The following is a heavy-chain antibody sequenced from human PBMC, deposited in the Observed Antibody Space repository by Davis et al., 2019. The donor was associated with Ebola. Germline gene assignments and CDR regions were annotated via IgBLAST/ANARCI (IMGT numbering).Heavy chain of an antibody. Sequence: ASVTVSCKASSYTFTSYGISWVRQAPGQGLEWMGWISAYNGNTNYAQKLQGRVTMTTDTSRSTAYMELRGLRSDDTAVYYCAREAGATTRIYDSWGQGTLVTVSS. CDR1: SYTFTSYG. CDR3: AREAGATTRIYDS. J-gene: IGHJ5*01. D-gene: IGHD1-26*01. CDR2: ISAYNGNT. V-gene: IGHV1-18*01.